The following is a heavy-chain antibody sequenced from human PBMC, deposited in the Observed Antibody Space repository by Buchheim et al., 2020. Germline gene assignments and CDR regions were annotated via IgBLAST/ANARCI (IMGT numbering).Heavy chain of an antibody. D-gene: IGHD6-19*01. J-gene: IGHJ4*02. Sequence: EVQLVESGGGLVKPGGSLRLSCAASGFTFSSYSMTWVRQAPGKGLEWVSSISSSSSYIYYAASVKGRFTISRDNAKNSLYLQMNSLRAEDTAVYYCARDLAVAGTSSDWGQGTL. CDR1: GFTFSSYS. CDR2: ISSSSSYI. CDR3: ARDLAVAGTSSD. V-gene: IGHV3-21*01.